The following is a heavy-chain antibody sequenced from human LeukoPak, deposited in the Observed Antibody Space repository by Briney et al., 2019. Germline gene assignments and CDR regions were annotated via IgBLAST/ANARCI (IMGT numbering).Heavy chain of an antibody. CDR2: IYSGGST. Sequence: GGSLRLSCAASGFTVSSNYMSWVRQAPGKGLEWVSVIYSGGSTYYADSVKGRFTISRDNSKNTLYLQMNSLRAEDTAVYYCARVLVATSYYYCYYMDVWGKGTTVTISS. CDR1: GFTVSSNY. CDR3: ARVLVATSYYYCYYMDV. V-gene: IGHV3-53*01. J-gene: IGHJ6*03. D-gene: IGHD5-12*01.